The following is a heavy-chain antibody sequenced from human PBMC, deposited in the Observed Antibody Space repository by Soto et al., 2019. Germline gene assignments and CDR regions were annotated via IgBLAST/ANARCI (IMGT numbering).Heavy chain of an antibody. CDR3: VREGKTHYYGEGSLF. D-gene: IGHD3-10*01. CDR1: RFTFSSYG. V-gene: IGHV3-33*01. Sequence: PGGSLRLSCAASRFTFSSYGMHWVRQAPGKGLEWVAVIWYDGSNKYYADSVKGRFTISRDNSKNTLYLQMNSLRAEDTAVYYCVREGKTHYYGEGSLFWSQGTLVTVSS. CDR2: IWYDGSNK. J-gene: IGHJ4*02.